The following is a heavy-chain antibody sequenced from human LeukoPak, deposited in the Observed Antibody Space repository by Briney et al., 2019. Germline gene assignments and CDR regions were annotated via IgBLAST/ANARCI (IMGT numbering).Heavy chain of an antibody. CDR3: ARVPTVTTDYYGMDV. Sequence: SETLSLTCAVYGGSFSGYYWSWIRQPPGEGLEWIGEINHSGSTNYNPSLKSRVTISVDTSKNQFSLKLSSVTAADTAVYYCARVPTVTTDYYGMDVWGQGTTVTVSS. D-gene: IGHD4-17*01. CDR1: GGSFSGYY. J-gene: IGHJ6*02. V-gene: IGHV4-34*01. CDR2: INHSGST.